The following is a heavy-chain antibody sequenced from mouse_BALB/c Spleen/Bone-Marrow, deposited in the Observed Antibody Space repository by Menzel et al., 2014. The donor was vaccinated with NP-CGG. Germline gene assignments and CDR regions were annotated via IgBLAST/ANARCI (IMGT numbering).Heavy chain of an antibody. Sequence: VQLQQSGSELVKPGASVRISCKASGYTFTSYYIHWVKQRPGQGLEWIGWIYPGNVNTKYNEKFKGKATLTADKSSSTAYMQLSGLTSEDSAVYFCARERGTTAYFDYWGQGTTLTVSS. CDR3: ARERGTTAYFDY. CDR1: GYTFTSYY. CDR2: IYPGNVNT. J-gene: IGHJ2*01. D-gene: IGHD1-2*01. V-gene: IGHV1S56*01.